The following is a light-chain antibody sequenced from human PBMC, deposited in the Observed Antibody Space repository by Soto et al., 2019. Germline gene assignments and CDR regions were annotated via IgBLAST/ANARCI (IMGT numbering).Light chain of an antibody. V-gene: IGLV1-44*01. CDR3: AAWDDSLNGVL. CDR1: SSNIGSNP. CDR2: NNN. J-gene: IGLJ2*01. Sequence: QSVRTQPPSASGTPGQRVTGSCSGSSSNIGSNPVHWYQQVPGTAPKLLIHNNNQRPSGVPARFSGSKSGTSASLAISGLQSEDEADYYCAAWDDSLNGVLFGGATKLTVL.